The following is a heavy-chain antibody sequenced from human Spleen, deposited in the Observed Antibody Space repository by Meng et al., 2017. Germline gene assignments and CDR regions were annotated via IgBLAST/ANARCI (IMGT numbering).Heavy chain of an antibody. CDR2: IYPGDSDT. J-gene: IGHJ4*02. Sequence: GESLKISCKGSGYSFTSYWIGWVRQRPGKGLEWMGIIYPGDSDTRYSPSFEGQVTISADKSITTAYLQWSTLKASDTAMYYCARRGYGYNSRYFDYWGQGTLVTVSS. CDR1: GYSFTSYW. V-gene: IGHV5-51*01. CDR3: ARRGYGYNSRYFDY. D-gene: IGHD5-24*01.